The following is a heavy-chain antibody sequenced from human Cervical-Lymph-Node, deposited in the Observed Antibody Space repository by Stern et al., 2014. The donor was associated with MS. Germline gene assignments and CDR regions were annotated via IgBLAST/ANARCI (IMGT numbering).Heavy chain of an antibody. CDR1: GGSISSGGYY. Sequence: VQLVESGPGLVKPSQTLSLTCSVSGGSISSGGYYWTWIRQPPGKGLEWIGYIYYSGSTYYNPSLKSRVTISVDTSKNQFSPKLSSVTAADTAVYYCARIPSNIAARLPDYWGQGTLVTVSS. J-gene: IGHJ4*02. V-gene: IGHV4-31*03. CDR2: IYYSGST. D-gene: IGHD6-6*01. CDR3: ARIPSNIAARLPDY.